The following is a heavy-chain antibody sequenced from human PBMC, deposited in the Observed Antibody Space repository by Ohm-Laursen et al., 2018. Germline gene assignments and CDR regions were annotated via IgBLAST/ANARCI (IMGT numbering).Heavy chain of an antibody. CDR2: ISWNSGSI. J-gene: IGHJ4*02. Sequence: SLRLSCTASGFTFDDYAMSWVRQAPGKGLEWVSGISWNSGSIGYADSVKGRFTISRDNAKNSLYLQMNSLRAEDTALYYCAKDRSSRAAAVSFLDYWGQGTLVTVSS. CDR1: GFTFDDYA. V-gene: IGHV3-9*01. D-gene: IGHD6-13*01. CDR3: AKDRSSRAAAVSFLDY.